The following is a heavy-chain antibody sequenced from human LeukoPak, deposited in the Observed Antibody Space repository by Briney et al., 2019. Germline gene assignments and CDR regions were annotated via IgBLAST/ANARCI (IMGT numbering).Heavy chain of an antibody. CDR1: GGSISSGGYY. CDR3: ARGWYYDFWSGPVGLDL. CDR2: IYHSGST. J-gene: IGHJ2*01. D-gene: IGHD3-3*01. V-gene: IGHV4-30-2*01. Sequence: SQTLSLTCTVSGGSISSGGYYWSWIRQPPGKGLEWIGYIYHSGSTYYNPSLKSRVTISVDRSKNQFSLKLSSVTAADTAVYYCARGWYYDFWSGPVGLDLWGRGTLVTVSS.